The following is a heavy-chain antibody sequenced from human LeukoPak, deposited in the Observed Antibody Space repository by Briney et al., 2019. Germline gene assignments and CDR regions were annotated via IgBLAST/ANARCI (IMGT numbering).Heavy chain of an antibody. CDR3: ALGGSWAEYGAFDI. Sequence: PSETLSLTCTVSGGSVSSGSYYWSWIRQPPGKGLEWIGYIYYSVSTNYNPSLKSRVTISVDTSKNQFSLKLSSVTAADTAVYYCALGGSWAEYGAFDIWGQGTMVTVSS. CDR1: GGSVSSGSYY. V-gene: IGHV4-61*01. D-gene: IGHD3-10*01. J-gene: IGHJ3*02. CDR2: IYYSVST.